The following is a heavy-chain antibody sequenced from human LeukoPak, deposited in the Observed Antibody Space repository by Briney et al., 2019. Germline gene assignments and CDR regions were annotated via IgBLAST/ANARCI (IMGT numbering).Heavy chain of an antibody. D-gene: IGHD3-22*01. CDR2: IKQDGSEK. Sequence: GGSLRLSCAASGFTFSSYWMSWVRQAPGKGLEWVANIKQDGSEKYYVDSVKGRFTISRDNAKNSLYLQMNSLRAEDTAVYYCARNGGDSSGYYFDSWGQGTLVTVSS. V-gene: IGHV3-7*01. J-gene: IGHJ4*02. CDR1: GFTFSSYW. CDR3: ARNGGDSSGYYFDS.